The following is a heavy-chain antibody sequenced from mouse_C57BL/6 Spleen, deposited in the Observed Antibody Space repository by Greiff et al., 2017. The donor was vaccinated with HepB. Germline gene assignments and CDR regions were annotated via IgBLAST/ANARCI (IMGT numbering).Heavy chain of an antibody. CDR1: GYTFTSYG. D-gene: IGHD2-3*01. J-gene: IGHJ4*01. CDR3: ARAVDGYYDYYAMDY. V-gene: IGHV1-81*01. CDR2: IYPRSGNT. Sequence: QVQLQQSGAELARPGASVKLSCKASGYTFTSYGISWVKQRTGQGLEWIGEIYPRSGNTYYNEKFKGKATLTADKSSSTAYMELRSLTSEDSAVYFCARAVDGYYDYYAMDYWGQGTSVTVSS.